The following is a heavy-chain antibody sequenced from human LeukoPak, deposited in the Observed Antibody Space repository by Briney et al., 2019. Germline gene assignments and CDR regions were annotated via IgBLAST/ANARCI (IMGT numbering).Heavy chain of an antibody. V-gene: IGHV4-59*01. D-gene: IGHD6-13*01. J-gene: IGHJ3*02. CDR2: IYYSGST. Sequence: PSETLSLTCTVSGGSISSYYWSWIRQPPGKGLEWIGYIYYSGSTNYNPSLKSRVTISVDTSKNQFSLKLSSVTAADTAVYYCARALQLGKNAFDIWGQGTMVTVS. CDR3: ARALQLGKNAFDI. CDR1: GGSISSYY.